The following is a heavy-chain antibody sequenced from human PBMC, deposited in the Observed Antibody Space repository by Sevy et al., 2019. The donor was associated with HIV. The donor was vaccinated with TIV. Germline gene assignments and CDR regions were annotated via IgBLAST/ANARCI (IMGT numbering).Heavy chain of an antibody. Sequence: SETLSLTCTVSGGSITSYYWSWIRQPPGNGLEWIGHIYNKGNTNYNPSLRSRVTISVDRSKNQFSLKLSSVTAADTAVYYCAKVTYYYDSRGYPSDYFDHWGQGTLVTVSS. CDR1: GGSITSYY. J-gene: IGHJ4*02. D-gene: IGHD3-22*01. CDR3: AKVTYYYDSRGYPSDYFDH. V-gene: IGHV4-59*13. CDR2: IYNKGNT.